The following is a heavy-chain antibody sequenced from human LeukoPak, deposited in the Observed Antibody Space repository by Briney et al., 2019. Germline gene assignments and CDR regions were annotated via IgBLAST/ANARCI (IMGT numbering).Heavy chain of an antibody. CDR3: ARPAEKSGSSYYFDY. J-gene: IGHJ4*02. Sequence: GESLRISCKGSGYSFTSYWISWVRQMPGKGLEWMGRIDPSDSYTNYSPSFQGHVTISANKSISTAYLQWSSLKASDTAMYYCARPAEKSGSSYYFDYWGQGTLVTVSS. CDR1: GYSFTSYW. CDR2: IDPSDSYT. D-gene: IGHD1-26*01. V-gene: IGHV5-10-1*01.